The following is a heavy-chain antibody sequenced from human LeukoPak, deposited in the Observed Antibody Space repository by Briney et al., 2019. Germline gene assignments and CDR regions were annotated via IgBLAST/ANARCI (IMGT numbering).Heavy chain of an antibody. CDR2: IKQDGSEK. J-gene: IGHJ6*03. D-gene: IGHD4-11*01. CDR1: GFTFSSYW. Sequence: PGGSLRLSCAASGFTFSSYWMSWVRQAPGKGLEWVANIKQDGSEKHYVDSVKGRFTISRDNAENSLSLQMNNLRAEDTAVYYCARKGTLTTYYYYMDVWGKGTTVTISS. CDR3: ARKGTLTTYYYYMDV. V-gene: IGHV3-7*01.